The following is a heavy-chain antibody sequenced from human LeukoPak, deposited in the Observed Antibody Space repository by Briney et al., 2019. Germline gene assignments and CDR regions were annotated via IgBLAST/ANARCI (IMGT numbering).Heavy chain of an antibody. V-gene: IGHV4-59*08. CDR2: SYYSGST. D-gene: IGHD2-15*01. J-gene: IGHJ4*02. CDR1: VDSISIYY. CDR3: ARTYCSGGSCHFDY. Sequence: SETLSLTCTVSVDSISIYYWSCIRQPPGKGLEWIGYSYYSGSTNYNPSLKSRVTISVDTSKNQFSLKLSSVTAADTAVYYCARTYCSGGSCHFDYWGQGTLVTVSS.